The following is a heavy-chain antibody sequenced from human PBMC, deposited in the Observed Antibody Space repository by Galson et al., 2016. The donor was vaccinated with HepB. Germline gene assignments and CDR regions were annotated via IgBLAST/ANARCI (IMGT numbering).Heavy chain of an antibody. CDR2: VTPESGVT. J-gene: IGHJ5*02. CDR1: GSSFTAYY. CDR3: ASLGYSSCWYGH. V-gene: IGHV1-2*06. Sequence: SVKVSCKASGSSFTAYYLHWVRQVPGQGLEWMGRVTPESGVTIYAQKFQGRVTMTRDTSISTVYMEMTSLRIDDTAVYYCASLGYSSCWYGHWGQGILVTVSS. D-gene: IGHD2-2*03.